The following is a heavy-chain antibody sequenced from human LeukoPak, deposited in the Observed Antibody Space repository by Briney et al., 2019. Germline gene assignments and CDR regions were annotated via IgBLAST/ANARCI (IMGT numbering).Heavy chain of an antibody. CDR1: GYSFTSYW. CDR2: IYPGDSDT. Sequence: GESLKISCKGSGYSFTSYWIGWVRQMPGKGLEWMGIIYPGDSDTTYSPSFEGQVTISADKSINTAYLQWSSLKASDTAIYYCARHRGYFGTSGYWTLDDWGQGTLVTVSS. D-gene: IGHD3-22*01. J-gene: IGHJ4*02. V-gene: IGHV5-51*01. CDR3: ARHRGYFGTSGYWTLDD.